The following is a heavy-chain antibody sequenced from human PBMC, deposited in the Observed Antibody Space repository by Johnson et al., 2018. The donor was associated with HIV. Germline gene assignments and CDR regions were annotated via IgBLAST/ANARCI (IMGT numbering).Heavy chain of an antibody. Sequence: VQLVESGGGSAQPARSPRLSCAASGFTFSSNYMSWVRQAPGKGLEWVSVIYGGGSGGSTYYVDSVKVRFTSAKDNYKNTLYLKMHSLRAEDTAVYYCARDGQDRDDAFDIWGQGTMVTVSS. D-gene: IGHD3-22*01. V-gene: IGHV3-53*01. CDR3: ARDGQDRDDAFDI. CDR2: IYGGGSGGST. J-gene: IGHJ3*02. CDR1: GFTFSSNY.